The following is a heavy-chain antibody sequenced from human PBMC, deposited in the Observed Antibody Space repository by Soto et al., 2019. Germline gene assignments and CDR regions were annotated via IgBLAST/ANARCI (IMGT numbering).Heavy chain of an antibody. CDR3: ARGRYGDY. V-gene: IGHV1-18*01. J-gene: IGHJ4*02. D-gene: IGHD1-1*01. CDR2: ISAHNGNT. CDR1: GYAFTTYG. Sequence: QVHLVQSGPEVKKPGASVTVSCKGSGYAFTTYGITWVRQAPGQGLEWMGWISAHNGNTNYAQKLQGRVTVTRDTSTSTAYMELRSLRSDDTGVYYCARGRYGDYWGQGALVTVSS.